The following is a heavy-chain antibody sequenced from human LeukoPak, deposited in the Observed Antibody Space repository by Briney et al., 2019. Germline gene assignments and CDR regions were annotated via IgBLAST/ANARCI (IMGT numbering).Heavy chain of an antibody. CDR1: GFTFSNYN. J-gene: IGHJ4*02. CDR3: ARDVGGLYGDYPDY. CDR2: ITTSSSYI. V-gene: IGHV3-21*01. D-gene: IGHD4-17*01. Sequence: ARGSLRLSCEASGFTFSNYNMNWVRQAPGKGLEWISSITTSSSYIYYADSVKGRFTISRDNAKNSLYLQMNSLRAEDTAVYYCARDVGGLYGDYPDYWGQGTLVTVSS.